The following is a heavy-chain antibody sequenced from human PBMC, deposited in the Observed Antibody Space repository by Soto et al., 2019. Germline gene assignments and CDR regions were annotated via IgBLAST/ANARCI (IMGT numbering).Heavy chain of an antibody. CDR2: ISTSSSHT. CDR3: GGGGQGSSGGAVAS. CDR1: GFTFSDYY. V-gene: IGHV3-11*05. Sequence: QVQLVESGGGLVKPGGSLRLSCAASGFTFSDYYMSWIRQAPGKGLEWVSYISTSSSHTIYADSVKGRFTISRDNAKSPLFLQINGRRAEDTAVYYCGGGGQGSSGGAVASWGKGPLVTVSS. D-gene: IGHD6-25*01. J-gene: IGHJ5*02.